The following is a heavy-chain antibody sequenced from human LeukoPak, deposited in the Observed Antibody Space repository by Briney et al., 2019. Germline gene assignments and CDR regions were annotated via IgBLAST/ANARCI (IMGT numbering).Heavy chain of an antibody. J-gene: IGHJ4*02. CDR1: GFTFSSYG. Sequence: GGSLRLSCAASGFTFSSYGMHWVRQAPGKGLEWVAVISYDGSNKYYADSVKGRFTISRDNSKNTLYLQMNSLRAEDTAVYYCASPSGLSGRPTTDYWGQGTLVTVSS. CDR3: ASPSGLSGRPTTDY. CDR2: ISYDGSNK. D-gene: IGHD5-12*01. V-gene: IGHV3-30*03.